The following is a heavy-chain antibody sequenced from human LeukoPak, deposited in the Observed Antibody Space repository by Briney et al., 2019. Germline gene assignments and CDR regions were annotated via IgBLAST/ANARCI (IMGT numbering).Heavy chain of an antibody. Sequence: GESLKISCKGSGYSFTSYWIGWVRQTPGKGLEWMGIIYPGDSDTRYSPSFQGQVTMSADKSISTAYLQWSSLKASDTAMYYCARLREDIVATFCDHWGQGTLVTVSS. CDR3: ARLREDIVATFCDH. CDR1: GYSFTSYW. J-gene: IGHJ4*02. CDR2: IYPGDSDT. D-gene: IGHD5-12*01. V-gene: IGHV5-51*01.